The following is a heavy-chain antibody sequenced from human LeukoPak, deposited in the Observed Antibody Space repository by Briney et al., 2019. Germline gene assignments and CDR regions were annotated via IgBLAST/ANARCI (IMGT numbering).Heavy chain of an antibody. J-gene: IGHJ4*02. Sequence: GGSLRLSCTAPGFTFGDYAMSWVRQAPGKGLEWVGFIRSKAYGGTTEYAASVKGRFTISRDDSKSIAYLQMNSLKTEDTAVYYCTSLTLAAARPFDYWGQGTLVTVSS. CDR1: GFTFGDYA. CDR2: IRSKAYGGTT. D-gene: IGHD6-13*01. CDR3: TSLTLAAARPFDY. V-gene: IGHV3-49*04.